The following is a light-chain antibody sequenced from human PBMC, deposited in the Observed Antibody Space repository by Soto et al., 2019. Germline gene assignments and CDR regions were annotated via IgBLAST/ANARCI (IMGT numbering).Light chain of an antibody. Sequence: IQMTQSPSSLSASVGDRVTITCRASQSISSYLNWHQQKPGKAPKLLIYAASSLQSGVPSRFSGSGSGTDFTLTISSLQPEDFATYYCLQDYNYPLTFGQGTKVDIK. V-gene: IGKV1-6*01. J-gene: IGKJ1*01. CDR1: QSISSY. CDR2: AAS. CDR3: LQDYNYPLT.